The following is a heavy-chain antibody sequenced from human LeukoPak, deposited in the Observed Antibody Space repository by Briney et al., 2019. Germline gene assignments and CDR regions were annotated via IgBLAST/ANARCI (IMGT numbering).Heavy chain of an antibody. V-gene: IGHV3-74*03. Sequence: GGSLRLSCAASGFAFSTYWMHWVRQAPGKGLVWVSRIKSDGSSTTYADFVKGRFTVSRDNAKNTLYLQMRSLRADDTAMYFCARVGGRGSIGEDCWGQGTLVTVSS. J-gene: IGHJ4*02. CDR3: ARVGGRGSIGEDC. D-gene: IGHD3-10*01. CDR1: GFAFSTYW. CDR2: IKSDGSST.